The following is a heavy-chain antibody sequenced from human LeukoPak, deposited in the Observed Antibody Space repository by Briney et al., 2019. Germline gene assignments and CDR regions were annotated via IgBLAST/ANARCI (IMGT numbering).Heavy chain of an antibody. J-gene: IGHJ4*02. V-gene: IGHV3-7*01. CDR3: ARGKGSNDY. Sequence: GSLRLSCAASGFTFSSYGMHWVRQAPGKGLEWVANIKQDGSEKYYVDSVKGRFTISRDNAKNSLYLQMNSLRAEDTAVYYCARGKGSNDYWGQGTLVTVSS. CDR1: GFTFSSYG. CDR2: IKQDGSEK.